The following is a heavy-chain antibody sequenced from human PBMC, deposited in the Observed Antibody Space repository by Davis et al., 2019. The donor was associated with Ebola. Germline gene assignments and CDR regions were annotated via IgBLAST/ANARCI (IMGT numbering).Heavy chain of an antibody. CDR2: IRSKANSYAT. CDR1: GFTFSGSA. Sequence: GESLKISCAASGFTFSGSAMHWVRQASGQGLEWVGRIRSKANSYATAYAASVKGRFTISRDDSKNTAYLRMNSLKTEDTAVYYCTATVATDYWGQGTLVTVSS. V-gene: IGHV3-73*01. D-gene: IGHD5-12*01. J-gene: IGHJ4*02. CDR3: TATVATDY.